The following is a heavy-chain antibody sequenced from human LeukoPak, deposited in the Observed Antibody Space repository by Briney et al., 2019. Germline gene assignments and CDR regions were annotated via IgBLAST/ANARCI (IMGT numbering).Heavy chain of an antibody. Sequence: GESLKISCKGSGYSFNNYWIGWVRQMPGKGLEWMRIIYPGDSDTRYSPSFQGQVTISADKSINTAYLQWSSLKASDTAMYYCARQYSRSSPFDYWGQGTLVTVPS. CDR3: ARQYSRSSPFDY. D-gene: IGHD6-6*01. CDR1: GYSFNNYW. CDR2: IYPGDSDT. J-gene: IGHJ4*02. V-gene: IGHV5-51*01.